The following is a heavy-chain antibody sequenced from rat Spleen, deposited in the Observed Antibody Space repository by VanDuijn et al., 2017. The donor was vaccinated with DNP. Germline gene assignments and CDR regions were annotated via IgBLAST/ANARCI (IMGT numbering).Heavy chain of an antibody. J-gene: IGHJ2*01. CDR2: ISYDGTRT. V-gene: IGHV5-7*01. D-gene: IGHD1-1*01. Sequence: EVQLVESGGGLVQPGRSLKLSCAAAGVTFGDYNMAWVRQAPKKGLEWVATISYDGTRTYYRASVKGRFTISRDYAKPTLYLQMDSLRSEDTATYYCTRYYDSFDYWGQGVMVTVSS. CDR3: TRYYDSFDY. CDR1: GVTFGDYN.